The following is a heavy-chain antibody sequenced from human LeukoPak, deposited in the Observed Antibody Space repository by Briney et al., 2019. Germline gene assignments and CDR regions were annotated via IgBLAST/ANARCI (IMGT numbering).Heavy chain of an antibody. V-gene: IGHV4-30-4*08. D-gene: IGHD1-1*01. CDR2: IYYSVST. CDR3: ARDQVNERDYYYGMDV. J-gene: IGHJ6*02. Sequence: PSETRSLACTVSGGSLGSYYWGWVRQPPGKGLEWIGYIYYSVSTYYNPSLKRRVTISVDTSKNQYSLKLSSVTAAYRAVYYCARDQVNERDYYYGMDVWGQGTTVTVSS. CDR1: GGSLGSYY.